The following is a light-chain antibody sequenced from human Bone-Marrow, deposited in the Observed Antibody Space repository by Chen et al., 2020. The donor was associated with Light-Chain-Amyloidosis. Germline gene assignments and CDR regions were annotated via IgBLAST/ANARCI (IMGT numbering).Light chain of an antibody. V-gene: IGLV2-14*01. Sequence: QSALTQPASVSGSPGQSITISCTGTSSDVGGDNHVSWYQQHPDKAPKLMNYEVTNRPSWVPDRGSGSKSANTASLTISGLQTEDESDYFCSSYTITNTLVFGSGTRLTVL. CDR2: EVT. CDR3: SSYTITNTLV. J-gene: IGLJ1*01. CDR1: SSDVGGDNH.